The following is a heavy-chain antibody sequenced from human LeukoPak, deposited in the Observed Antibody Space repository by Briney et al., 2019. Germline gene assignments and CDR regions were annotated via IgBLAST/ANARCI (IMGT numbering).Heavy chain of an antibody. V-gene: IGHV3-21*01. CDR1: GFTFSSYS. CDR3: ARDADY. J-gene: IGHJ4*02. CDR2: IRSSSSYI. Sequence: GGSLRLSCAASGFTFSSYSMNWVRQAPGKGLEWVSSIRSSSSYIYYADSVKGRFTISRDNAKNSLYLQMNSLRAEDTAVYYCARDADYWGQGTLVTVSS.